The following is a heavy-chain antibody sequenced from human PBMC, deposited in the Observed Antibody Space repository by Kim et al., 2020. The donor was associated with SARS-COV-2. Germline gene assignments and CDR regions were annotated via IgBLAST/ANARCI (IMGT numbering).Heavy chain of an antibody. J-gene: IGHJ4*02. Sequence: GGSLRLSCAASGFTFSSYAMSWVRQAPGKGLEWVSGISTDDGNTFYADSVKGRFTISRDNSRNTLYLQINSLRAEDTAVYYCAAGYSSWKFGYWGQGTLVTVSS. CDR2: ISTDDGNT. V-gene: IGHV3-23*01. CDR3: AAGYSSWKFGY. D-gene: IGHD4-4*01. CDR1: GFTFSSYA.